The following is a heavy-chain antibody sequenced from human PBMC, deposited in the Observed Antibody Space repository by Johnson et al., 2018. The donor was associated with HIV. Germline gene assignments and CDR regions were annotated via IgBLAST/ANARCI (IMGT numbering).Heavy chain of an antibody. CDR2: IYSGGST. D-gene: IGHD1-1*01. CDR1: GFTVSSTY. CDR3: ARAKVNWSQGDAFDV. Sequence: VQLVESGGGLIQPGGSLRLSCAASGFTVSSTYMSWVRQAPGKGLEWVSAIYSGGSTYYADSVKGRFTISRDNAKNSLYLQMNSLRAEDTALYYCARAKVNWSQGDAFDVWGQGTMVTVSS. J-gene: IGHJ3*01. V-gene: IGHV3-53*01.